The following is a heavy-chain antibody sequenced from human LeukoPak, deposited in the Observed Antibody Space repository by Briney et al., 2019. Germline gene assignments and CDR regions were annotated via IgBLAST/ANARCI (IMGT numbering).Heavy chain of an antibody. Sequence: PGGSLRLSCAASGFTVSDYWMTWVRQAPGKGLEWVANMNQDGSEKNYVDSVKGRFTVSRDIAKNSLFLQMNSLRAEDTAVYYCARGGWCWFYWGQGTLVTVSS. D-gene: IGHD4/OR15-4a*01. V-gene: IGHV3-7*05. J-gene: IGHJ4*02. CDR3: ARGGWCWFY. CDR2: MNQDGSEK. CDR1: GFTVSDYW.